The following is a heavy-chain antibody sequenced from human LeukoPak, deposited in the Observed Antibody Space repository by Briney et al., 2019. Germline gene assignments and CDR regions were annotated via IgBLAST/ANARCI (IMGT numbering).Heavy chain of an antibody. CDR3: ARDFQREYSSGWYFY. CDR2: ISAYNGNT. CDR1: GYTFTSYG. J-gene: IGHJ4*02. D-gene: IGHD6-19*01. Sequence: ASVKVSCKASGYTFTSYGISWVRQAPGQALEWMGWISAYNGNTNYAQKLQGRVTMTTDTSTSTAYMELRSLRSDDTAVYYCARDFQREYSSGWYFYWGQGTLVTVSS. V-gene: IGHV1-18*01.